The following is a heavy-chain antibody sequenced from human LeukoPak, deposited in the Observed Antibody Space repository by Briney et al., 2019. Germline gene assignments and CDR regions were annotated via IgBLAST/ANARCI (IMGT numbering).Heavy chain of an antibody. J-gene: IGHJ3*02. CDR2: IYYSGNT. CDR1: GGSISSSSYY. Sequence: SETLSLTCTVSGGSISSSSYYWGWIRQPPGKGLEWIGSIYYSGNTYYNPSLKSRVTISVDTSKNQFSLKLSSVTAADTAVYYCATRHPDGAFDIWGQGTMVTVSS. CDR3: ATRHPDGAFDI. V-gene: IGHV4-39*01.